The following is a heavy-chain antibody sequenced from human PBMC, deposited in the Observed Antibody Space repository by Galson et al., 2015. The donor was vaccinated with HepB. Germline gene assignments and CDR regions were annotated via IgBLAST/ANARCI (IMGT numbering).Heavy chain of an antibody. V-gene: IGHV3-48*04. D-gene: IGHD3-10*01. J-gene: IGHJ4*02. CDR1: GFTFSSYS. Sequence: SLRLSCAASGFTFSSYSMNWVRQAPGKGLEWVSYISSSSSTIYYADSVKGRFTISRDNAKNSLYLQMNSLRAEDTAVYYCWSTMVRGVFRPHDVWGQGTLVTVSS. CDR2: ISSSSSTI. CDR3: WSTMVRGVFRPHDV.